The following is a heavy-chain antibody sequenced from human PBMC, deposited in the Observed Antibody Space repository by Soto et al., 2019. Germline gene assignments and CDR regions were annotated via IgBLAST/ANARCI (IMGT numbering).Heavy chain of an antibody. CDR2: ISSSSSYI. CDR1: GFTFSSYS. D-gene: IGHD6-13*01. Sequence: PGGSLRLSCAASGFTFSSYSMNWVRQAPGKGLEWVSSISSSSSYIYYADSVKGRFTISRDNAKNSLYLQMNSLRAEDTAVYYWVRVAAAGSYFDYWGQGTLVTVSS. CDR3: VRVAAAGSYFDY. J-gene: IGHJ4*02. V-gene: IGHV3-21*01.